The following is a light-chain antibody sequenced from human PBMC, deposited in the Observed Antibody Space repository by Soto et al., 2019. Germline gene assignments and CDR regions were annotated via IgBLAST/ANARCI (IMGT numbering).Light chain of an antibody. Sequence: EIVLTQSPGTLSLSPGERATLFCRASQSVSKNLAWYQERPGQSPRLLIYAASSRATGVPDRFSGGGSATDFTLTVSRLEPEDFAVYYCQQRSNWPLTFGGGTKVDIK. V-gene: IGKV3D-20*02. CDR1: QSVSKN. CDR3: QQRSNWPLT. J-gene: IGKJ4*01. CDR2: AAS.